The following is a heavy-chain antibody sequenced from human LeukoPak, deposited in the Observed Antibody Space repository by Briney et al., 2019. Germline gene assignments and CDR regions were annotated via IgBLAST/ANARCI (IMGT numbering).Heavy chain of an antibody. CDR2: ISAYNGNT. J-gene: IGHJ6*02. Sequence: GASVKVSCKASGYTFTSYGISWVRQAPGQGLEWMGWISAYNGNTNYAQKLQGRVTMTTDTSTSTAYMELRSLRSDDTAVNYCARDVGDYRNYYYYYGMDVWGQGTTVTVSS. CDR3: ARDVGDYRNYYYYYGMDV. D-gene: IGHD4-17*01. CDR1: GYTFTSYG. V-gene: IGHV1-18*01.